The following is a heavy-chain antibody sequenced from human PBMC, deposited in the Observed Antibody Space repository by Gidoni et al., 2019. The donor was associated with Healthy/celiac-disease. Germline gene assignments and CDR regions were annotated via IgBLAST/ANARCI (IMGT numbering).Heavy chain of an antibody. CDR3: AKDIESSSYYDGQAFDY. Sequence: VQLVESGGGSVQPGRSRRLSCAALGFTFDDYAMHWVRKAPGNGLELVSGISWNSGSIGYADSVKGRFTIARDNATNSLYLQMNRLRSEDTALYYCAKDIESSSYYDGQAFDYWGQGTLVTVSA. J-gene: IGHJ4*02. D-gene: IGHD6-13*01. CDR1: GFTFDDYA. CDR2: ISWNSGSI. V-gene: IGHV3-9*01.